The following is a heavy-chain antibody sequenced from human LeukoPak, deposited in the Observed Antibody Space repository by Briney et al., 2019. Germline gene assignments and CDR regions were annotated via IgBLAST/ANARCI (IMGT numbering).Heavy chain of an antibody. CDR1: GFAFSTYW. CDR3: TGASDNSGLFDV. CDR2: INSDGSFI. V-gene: IGHV3-74*01. Sequence: GGSLRLSCAASGFAFSTYWMHWVRQDPGRGLVWVSRINSDGSFITYADSVKGRFTISRDNTKNTLYLQMNSLRAEDTAVYHCTGASDNSGLFDVRGQGTLVTVSS. D-gene: IGHD3-22*01. J-gene: IGHJ4*02.